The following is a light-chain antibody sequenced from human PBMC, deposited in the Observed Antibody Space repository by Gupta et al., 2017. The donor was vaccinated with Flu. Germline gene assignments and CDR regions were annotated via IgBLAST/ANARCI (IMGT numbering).Light chain of an antibody. CDR3: HQSYSNPSLT. CDR2: AAS. CDR1: QSIRSY. Sequence: DIQMTQSPSSLSASVGDRVTITCRASQSIRSYLNWYQQKPGKAPKLLIYAASSLQSGVASRFSGSGCGRDLTLTISSRQQEDFATYYCHQSYSNPSLTFGGGTKVEIK. V-gene: IGKV1-39*01. J-gene: IGKJ4*01.